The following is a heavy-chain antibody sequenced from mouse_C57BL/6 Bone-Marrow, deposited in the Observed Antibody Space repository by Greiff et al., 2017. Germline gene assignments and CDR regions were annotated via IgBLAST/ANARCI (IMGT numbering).Heavy chain of an antibody. D-gene: IGHD1-1*01. V-gene: IGHV1-64*01. J-gene: IGHJ4*01. CDR2: IHPNSGST. Sequence: VKLQQPGAELVKPGASVKLSCKASGYTFTSYWMHWVKQRPGQGLEWIGMIHPNSGSTNYNEKFKSKAKLTVDKSSSTAYMQLSSLTSEDSSVYYCAKEGYYYGSSYDYAMDYWGQGTSVTVSS. CDR3: AKEGYYYGSSYDYAMDY. CDR1: GYTFTSYW.